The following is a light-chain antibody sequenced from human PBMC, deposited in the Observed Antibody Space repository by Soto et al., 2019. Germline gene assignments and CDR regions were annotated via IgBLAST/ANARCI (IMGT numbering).Light chain of an antibody. CDR3: SSYTSSSSLYV. J-gene: IGLJ1*01. Sequence: QSALTQAASLSGSPGQSITISCTGTSSDVGGYNYVSWYQQHPGKAPKFMIYDVSNRPSGVSNRFSGSKSGNTASLTISGLQAEDEADYYCSSYTSSSSLYVFGTGTKVTVL. V-gene: IGLV2-14*01. CDR1: SSDVGGYNY. CDR2: DVS.